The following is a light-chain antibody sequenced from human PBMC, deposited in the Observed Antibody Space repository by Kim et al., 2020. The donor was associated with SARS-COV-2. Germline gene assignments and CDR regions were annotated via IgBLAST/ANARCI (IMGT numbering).Light chain of an antibody. CDR3: QKYNSAPQT. Sequence: DIQMTQSPSSLSASVGDRVTITCRASQGISNYLAWYQQKPGKVPKLLIYAASTLQSGVPSRSSDSESGTDFTLTISSLQPEDVATYYCQKYNSAPQTFGQGTKVDIK. V-gene: IGKV1-27*01. J-gene: IGKJ1*01. CDR2: AAS. CDR1: QGISNY.